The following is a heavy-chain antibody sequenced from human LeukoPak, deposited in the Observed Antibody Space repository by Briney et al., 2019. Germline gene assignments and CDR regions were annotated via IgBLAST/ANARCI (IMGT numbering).Heavy chain of an antibody. CDR3: ARSSDTRFGELVL. CDR1: GFSFNTLA. CDR2: ISSDGGST. Sequence: GSLGPSCSTPGFSFNTLAMPLVPQAPGEGPGYVSAISSDGGSTYHADSVKGRFTISRDNSKNTLYLQMGSLRTEDMAMYYCARSSDTRFGELVLWGQGTLVTVSS. V-gene: IGHV3-64*02. D-gene: IGHD3-16*01. J-gene: IGHJ1*01.